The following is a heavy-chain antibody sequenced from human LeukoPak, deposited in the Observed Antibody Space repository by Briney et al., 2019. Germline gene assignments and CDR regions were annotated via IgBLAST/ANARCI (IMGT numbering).Heavy chain of an antibody. J-gene: IGHJ3*02. CDR3: AKDHDYGDYGDAFDI. D-gene: IGHD4-17*01. Sequence: GGSLRLSCAASGFTFSSYGMHWVRQAPGKGLEWVAVISYDGSNKYYADSVKGRFTISRDNSKNTLYLQMNSLRAEDTAVYYCAKDHDYGDYGDAFDIWGRGTMVTVSS. CDR1: GFTFSSYG. CDR2: ISYDGSNK. V-gene: IGHV3-30*18.